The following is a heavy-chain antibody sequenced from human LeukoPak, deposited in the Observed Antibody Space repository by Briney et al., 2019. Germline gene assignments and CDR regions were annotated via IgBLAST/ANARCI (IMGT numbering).Heavy chain of an antibody. Sequence: ASVKVSCKVSAYTLTELSMHWVRQAPGKGLEWMGGFDPEDGETVYAQKLQGRITMTEDTSTDTAYMELSSLRSDDTAVYYCARGDDYGDYTGYYWGQGTLVTVAS. D-gene: IGHD4-17*01. CDR1: AYTLTELS. CDR3: ARGDDYGDYTGYY. V-gene: IGHV1-24*01. J-gene: IGHJ4*02. CDR2: FDPEDGET.